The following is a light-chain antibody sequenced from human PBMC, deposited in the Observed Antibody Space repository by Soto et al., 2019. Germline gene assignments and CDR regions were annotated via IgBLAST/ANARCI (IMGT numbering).Light chain of an antibody. J-gene: IGKJ1*01. CDR1: QSIRHY. Sequence: DIQMTQSPPTLSASVGDRVTITCRASQSIRHYLAWYQQMPGKAPKLLIYGASTLQSGVTSRFSGSGSGTEFTLAISSLQPDDFGNYFDQHHNSYSQTFGQGTKVEIK. CDR2: GAS. V-gene: IGKV1-5*01. CDR3: QHHNSYSQT.